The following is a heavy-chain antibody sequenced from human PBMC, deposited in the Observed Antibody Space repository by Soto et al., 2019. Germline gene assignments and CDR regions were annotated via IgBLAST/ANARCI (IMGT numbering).Heavy chain of an antibody. Sequence: SWQAAGYGITIYYRRWVRQAQGKGLEWVAVIWYDGSNKYYADSVKGRFTISSDNSKNTLYLQMNSLRAEDMAVYYCARDHGIAVAELPGVYWGQGTLVTVSS. J-gene: IGHJ4*02. CDR1: GYGITIYY. D-gene: IGHD6-19*01. V-gene: IGHV3-33*01. CDR2: IWYDGSNK. CDR3: ARDHGIAVAELPGVY.